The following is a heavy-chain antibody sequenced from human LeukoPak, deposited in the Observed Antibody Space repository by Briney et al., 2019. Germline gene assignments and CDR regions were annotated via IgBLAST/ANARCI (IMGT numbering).Heavy chain of an antibody. CDR3: ARLYFSSSSFDY. CDR1: GYSFPSSG. Sequence: GESLKISCQTSGYSFPSSGIGWVRQMPGKGLEWVGVIYPRDSDARYSPSFQGQVTISVDKSINTAYLQWSSLKASDTATYYCARLYFSSSSFDYWGQGTLVTVAS. J-gene: IGHJ4*02. CDR2: IYPRDSDA. D-gene: IGHD2-2*01. V-gene: IGHV5-51*01.